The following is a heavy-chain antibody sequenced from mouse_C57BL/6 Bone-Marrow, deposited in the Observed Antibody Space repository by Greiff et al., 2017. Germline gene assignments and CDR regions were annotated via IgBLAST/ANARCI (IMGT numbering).Heavy chain of an antibody. V-gene: IGHV5-17*01. CDR3: ARRLGRDWFAY. CDR2: ISSGSSTI. CDR1: GFTFSDYG. Sequence: EVHLVASGGGLVKPGGSLTLSCAASGFTFSDYGMHWVRQAPEKGLEWVAYISSGSSTIYYADTVKGRFTISRDNAKNTLFLQMTSLRSEDTAMYYCARRLGRDWFAYWGQGTLVTVSA. D-gene: IGHD4-1*01. J-gene: IGHJ3*01.